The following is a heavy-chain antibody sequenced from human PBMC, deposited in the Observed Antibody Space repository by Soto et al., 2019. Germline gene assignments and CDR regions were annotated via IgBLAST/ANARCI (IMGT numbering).Heavy chain of an antibody. Sequence: QVQLQESGPGLVKPSQTLSLTCTVSGGSISSGGYYWSWIRQHPGKGLEWIGYIYYSGSTYYNPSLKSRVTISVDTSKNQFSLKLSSVTAADTAVYYCARVSRIAAAGTYYYYGMDVWGQSTTVTVSS. V-gene: IGHV4-31*03. J-gene: IGHJ6*02. D-gene: IGHD6-13*01. CDR2: IYYSGST. CDR1: GGSISSGGYY. CDR3: ARVSRIAAAGTYYYYGMDV.